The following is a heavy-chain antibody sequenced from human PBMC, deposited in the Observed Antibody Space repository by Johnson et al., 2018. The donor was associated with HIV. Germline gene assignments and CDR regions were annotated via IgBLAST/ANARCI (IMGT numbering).Heavy chain of an antibody. CDR2: LSCSGGST. Sequence: VQLVESGGGLVQPGGSLRLSCAASGFTFSSYAMSWVRQAPGKGLAWVSTLSCSGGSTYYADSVKGRFTISRDNSKNTLYLQMNRLRAEDTAVYYCAKVGSGYSSSSWGQGTMVTVSS. V-gene: IGHV3-23*04. CDR3: AKVGSGYSSSS. J-gene: IGHJ3*01. D-gene: IGHD6-13*01. CDR1: GFTFSSYA.